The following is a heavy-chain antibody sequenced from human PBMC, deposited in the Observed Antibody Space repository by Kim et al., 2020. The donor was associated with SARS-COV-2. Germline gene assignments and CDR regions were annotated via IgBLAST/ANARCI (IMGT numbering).Heavy chain of an antibody. J-gene: IGHJ4*02. CDR2: IYPGDSTT. Sequence: GESLKISCKGSVYGFINYWVGWVRQMPGKGLEWMGIIYPGDSTTRYSPSFRGQVTISADKSISTAYLQWSSLKASDTAMYYCASGTLTSFSGHYYETFDYWGQGTLVTVSS. V-gene: IGHV5-51*01. D-gene: IGHD2-21*02. CDR3: ASGTLTSFSGHYYETFDY. CDR1: VYGFINYW.